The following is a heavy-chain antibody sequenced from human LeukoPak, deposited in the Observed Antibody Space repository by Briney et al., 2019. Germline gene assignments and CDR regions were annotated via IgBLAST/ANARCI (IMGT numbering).Heavy chain of an antibody. D-gene: IGHD2-2*01. CDR2: LSVST. V-gene: IGHV3-23*01. CDR3: AKASPSSYCGTTSCSVNFDY. J-gene: IGHJ4*02. Sequence: GGSLRLSCAASGFTFRSYAMSWVRQAPGKGLDWVSSLSVSTYYADSVKGRFTISRDNSKNTLFLQMNSLRAEDTAVYYCAKASPSSYCGTTSCSVNFDYWGQGTLVTVSS. CDR1: GFTFRSYA.